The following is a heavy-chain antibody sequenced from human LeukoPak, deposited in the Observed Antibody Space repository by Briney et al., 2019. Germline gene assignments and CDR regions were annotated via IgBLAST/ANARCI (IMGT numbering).Heavy chain of an antibody. CDR2: IRSTANGYAT. J-gene: IGHJ4*02. V-gene: IGHV3-73*01. Sequence: GGSLRLSCAASGFTFSGSAPHWVRQASGKGLEWVGRIRSTANGYATAYAASVKGRFTISRDDSKNTAYLQMDSLKTEDTAVYYCTGNYYGSGSYADFDYWGQGTLVTVSS. CDR3: TGNYYGSGSYADFDY. CDR1: GFTFSGSA. D-gene: IGHD3-10*01.